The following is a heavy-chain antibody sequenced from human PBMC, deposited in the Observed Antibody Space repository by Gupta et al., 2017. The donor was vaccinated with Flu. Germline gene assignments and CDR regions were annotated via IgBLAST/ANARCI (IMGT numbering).Heavy chain of an antibody. CDR2: IHTSGST. Sequence: QVQLQESGPGLVKPSQTLSLTCTVSGASISSGSFFWSWIRQPAGKGLEWIGRIHTSGSTNYNPSFESRVTISLDSYKNQFSLDLRSVTAADTAVYYCAIHIRLGEFTVDYWGQGTLVTVSS. J-gene: IGHJ4*02. V-gene: IGHV4-61*02. CDR3: AIHIRLGEFTVDY. CDR1: GASISSGSFF. D-gene: IGHD3-16*01.